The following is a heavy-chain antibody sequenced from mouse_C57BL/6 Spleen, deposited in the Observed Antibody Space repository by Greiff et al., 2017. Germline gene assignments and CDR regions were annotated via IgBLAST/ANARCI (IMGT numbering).Heavy chain of an antibody. Sequence: VQLQQSGTELVKPGASVKITRKASGYTFTDYNLGWVKQSQGKSLEWIGDINPKNGGTIYNQKFKGKATLTVDKSSSTAYMELRSLTSEDTAVYYCARVRDSSGDFDYWGQGTTLTVSS. CDR1: GYTFTDYN. CDR2: INPKNGGT. CDR3: ARVRDSSGDFDY. D-gene: IGHD3-2*02. J-gene: IGHJ2*01. V-gene: IGHV1-18*01.